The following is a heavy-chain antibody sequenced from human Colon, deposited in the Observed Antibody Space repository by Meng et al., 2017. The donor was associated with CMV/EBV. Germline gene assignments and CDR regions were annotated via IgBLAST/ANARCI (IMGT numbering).Heavy chain of an antibody. D-gene: IGHD5-24*01. CDR2: ISASGYYT. Sequence: AASEFSITDYAVNWVRQAPGKGVGWVSVISASGYYTFYAESVKGRFTIGRDISKNTVYLQTNSLRAEDTAVYFCAKAPTRRYYFDSWGQGSLVTVSS. J-gene: IGHJ4*02. CDR3: AKAPTRRYYFDS. V-gene: IGHV3-23*01. CDR1: EFSITDYA.